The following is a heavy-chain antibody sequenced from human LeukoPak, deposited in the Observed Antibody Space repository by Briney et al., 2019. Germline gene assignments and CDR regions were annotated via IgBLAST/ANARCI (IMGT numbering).Heavy chain of an antibody. CDR2: IYYSGST. V-gene: IGHV4-59*01. D-gene: IGHD1-14*01. CDR1: GGFISSYY. J-gene: IGHJ4*02. Sequence: SETLSLTCTVAGGFISSYYWSWIRQPPGGGLEWIGYIYYSGSTNYNPSLKSRVTISVDTSKNQFSLKLSSVTAADTAVYYCARAAQDRGWLDYWGQGTLVTVSS. CDR3: ARAAQDRGWLDY.